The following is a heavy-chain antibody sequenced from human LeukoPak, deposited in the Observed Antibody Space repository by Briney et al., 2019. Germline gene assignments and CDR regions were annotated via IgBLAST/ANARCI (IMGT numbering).Heavy chain of an antibody. D-gene: IGHD6-13*01. Sequence: PGGSLRLSCAASGFTFSSYAMSWVRQAPGKGLEWVSAISGSGGSTYYADSVKGRFTISRDNSKNTLYLQMNSLRAEDTAVYYCAKGPYSSSWCPEDAFDIWGQGTMVTVSS. J-gene: IGHJ3*02. CDR2: ISGSGGST. V-gene: IGHV3-23*01. CDR1: GFTFSSYA. CDR3: AKGPYSSSWCPEDAFDI.